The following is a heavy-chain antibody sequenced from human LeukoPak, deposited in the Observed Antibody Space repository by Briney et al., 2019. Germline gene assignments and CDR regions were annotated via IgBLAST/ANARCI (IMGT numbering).Heavy chain of an antibody. CDR3: ARGISGYYLYYYYYMDV. J-gene: IGHJ6*03. CDR1: GGSISSYY. V-gene: IGHV4-59*01. CDR2: IYYSGST. Sequence: SETLSLTCTVSGGSISSYYWSWIRQPPGKGLEWIGYIYYSGSTNYNPSLKSRVTISVDTSKNQFSLKLSSVTAADTAVYYCARGISGYYLYYYYYMDVWGKGTTVTVSS. D-gene: IGHD3-3*01.